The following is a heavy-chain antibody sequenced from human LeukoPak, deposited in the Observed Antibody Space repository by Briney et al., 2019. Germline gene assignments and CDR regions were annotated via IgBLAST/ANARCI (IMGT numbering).Heavy chain of an antibody. D-gene: IGHD3-22*01. CDR3: ARVDSSGYYFH. J-gene: IGHJ4*02. Sequence: SETLSLTCTVSGGSISSGGYYWSWLRQHPGKGLEWIGYIYYSGSTYYNPSLKSRVTISVDTSKNQFSLKLSSVTAADTAVYYCARVDSSGYYFHWGQGTLVTVSS. CDR1: GGSISSGGYY. CDR2: IYYSGST. V-gene: IGHV4-31*03.